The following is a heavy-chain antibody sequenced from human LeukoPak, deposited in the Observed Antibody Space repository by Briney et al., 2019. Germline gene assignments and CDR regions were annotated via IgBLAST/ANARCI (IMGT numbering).Heavy chain of an antibody. Sequence: ASVKVSCKASGYTFTTYAMHWVRQAPGQRLEWMGWINGDNGNTKYSQKFQGRVTITRDTSAYTGYMELRSLSSADTAVYFCARGPYDILTGYSLNGFDPWGQGTLVTVSS. CDR1: GYTFTTYA. V-gene: IGHV1-3*01. CDR3: ARGPYDILTGYSLNGFDP. D-gene: IGHD3-9*01. J-gene: IGHJ5*02. CDR2: INGDNGNT.